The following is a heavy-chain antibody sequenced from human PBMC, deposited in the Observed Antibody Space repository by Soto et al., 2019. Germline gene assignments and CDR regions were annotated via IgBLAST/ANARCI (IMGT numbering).Heavy chain of an antibody. Sequence: QLQLQESGPGLVKPSETLSLTCTVSGGSISSSSYYWGWIRQPPGKGLEWIGSIYYSGTTYYNPSLKSRVTISVDTSKNEFSLKLSSVTVADTAVYYCALALTTLRPSYQYSGLDVWGQGTTVTVSS. V-gene: IGHV4-39*01. CDR2: IYYSGTT. CDR3: ALALTTLRPSYQYSGLDV. D-gene: IGHD3-16*01. J-gene: IGHJ6*02. CDR1: GGSISSSSYY.